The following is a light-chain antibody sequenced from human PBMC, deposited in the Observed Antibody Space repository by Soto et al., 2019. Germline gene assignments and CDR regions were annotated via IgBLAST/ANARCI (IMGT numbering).Light chain of an antibody. Sequence: DIQMTQSPSSLSASVGDRVTITCRASQSIGWYLHWYQQKPGKAPKVLIYAASSLQSGVPSRFSGSGSGTDFTLTISSLQPEDCATYYRQQSFSALWTFGQGTKVEIK. CDR1: QSIGWY. CDR2: AAS. J-gene: IGKJ1*01. CDR3: QQSFSALWT. V-gene: IGKV1-39*01.